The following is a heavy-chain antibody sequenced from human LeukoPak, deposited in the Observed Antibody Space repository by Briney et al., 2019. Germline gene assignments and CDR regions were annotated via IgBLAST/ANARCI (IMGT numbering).Heavy chain of an antibody. Sequence: GSSVKVSCKASGGTFSSYAISWVRQAPGQGLEWMGWISAYNGNTNYAQKLQGRVTMTTDTSTSTAYMELRSLRSDDTAVYYCARVEGIAEQGQFDPWGQGTLVTVSS. CDR2: ISAYNGNT. D-gene: IGHD6-13*01. J-gene: IGHJ5*02. CDR3: ARVEGIAEQGQFDP. CDR1: GGTFSSYA. V-gene: IGHV1-18*01.